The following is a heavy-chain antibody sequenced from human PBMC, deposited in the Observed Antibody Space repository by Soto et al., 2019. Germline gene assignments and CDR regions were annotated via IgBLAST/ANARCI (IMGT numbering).Heavy chain of an antibody. D-gene: IGHD4-17*01. V-gene: IGHV1-2*04. Sequence: ASVKVSCKASGYTFTGYYMHWVRQAPGQGLEWMGWINPNSGGTSYAQKFQGWVTMTRDTSISTAYMELSRLRSDDTAVYYCARGRTSTVTRASLSDAFDIWGQGTMVTVSS. CDR2: INPNSGGT. J-gene: IGHJ3*02. CDR1: GYTFTGYY. CDR3: ARGRTSTVTRASLSDAFDI.